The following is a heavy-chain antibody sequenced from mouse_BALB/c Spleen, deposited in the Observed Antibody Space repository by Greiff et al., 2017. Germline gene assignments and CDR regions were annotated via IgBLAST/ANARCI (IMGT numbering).Heavy chain of an antibody. D-gene: IGHD2-3*01. V-gene: IGHV5-6-5*01. Sequence: EVKLVESGGGLVKPGGSLKLSCAASGFTFSSYAMSWVRQTPEKRLEWVASISSGGSTYYPDSVKGRFTISRDNARNILYLQMSSLRSEDTAMYYCARGGTYDGYYDYAMDYWGQGTSVTVSS. CDR1: GFTFSSYA. CDR3: ARGGTYDGYYDYAMDY. CDR2: ISSGGST. J-gene: IGHJ4*01.